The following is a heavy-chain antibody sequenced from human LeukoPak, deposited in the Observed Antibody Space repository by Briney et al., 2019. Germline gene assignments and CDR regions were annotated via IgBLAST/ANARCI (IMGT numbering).Heavy chain of an antibody. CDR1: GGSISGSY. J-gene: IGHJ3*02. V-gene: IGHV4-59*01. CDR3: ARHVDTAMALDAFDI. Sequence: SSETLSLTCTVSGGSISGSYWSWIRQAPGKGLEWIGYMYYTGTTHYNPSLKSRVTMSVDTSKNQFSLKLNSVTAADTAVYYCARHVDTAMALDAFDIWGQGTMVTVSS. D-gene: IGHD5-18*01. CDR2: MYYTGTT.